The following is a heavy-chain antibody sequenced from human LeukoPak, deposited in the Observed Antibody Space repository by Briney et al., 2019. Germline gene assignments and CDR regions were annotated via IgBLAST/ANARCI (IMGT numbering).Heavy chain of an antibody. D-gene: IGHD3-22*01. CDR3: ARRGNYHFDY. V-gene: IGHV4-38-2*02. CDR2: MYHSGSS. CDR1: DYSIRSPYY. Sequence: SETLSLTCTVSDYSIRSPYYWGWIRQPPGKGLEWIGSMYHSGSSYYNPSLKSRVTISVDTSKNQFSLKLTSVTAADTAVYYCARRGNYHFDYWGQGNLVTVSS. J-gene: IGHJ4*02.